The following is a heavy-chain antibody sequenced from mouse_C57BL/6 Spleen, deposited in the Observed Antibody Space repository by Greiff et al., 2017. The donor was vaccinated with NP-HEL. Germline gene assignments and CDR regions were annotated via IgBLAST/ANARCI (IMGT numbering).Heavy chain of an antibody. Sequence: EVQLQQSGPELVKPGASVKISCKASGYSFTGYYMNWVKQSPEKSLEWIGEINPSTGGTTYNQKFKAKATLTVDKSSSTAYMQLKSLTSEDSAVYYCARNVYYSNYFDYWGQGTTLTVSS. CDR2: INPSTGGT. CDR3: ARNVYYSNYFDY. CDR1: GYSFTGYY. D-gene: IGHD2-5*01. J-gene: IGHJ2*01. V-gene: IGHV1-42*01.